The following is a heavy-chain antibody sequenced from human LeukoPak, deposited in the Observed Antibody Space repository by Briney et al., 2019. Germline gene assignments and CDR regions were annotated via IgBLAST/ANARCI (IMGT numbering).Heavy chain of an antibody. D-gene: IGHD5-18*01. Sequence: ASVKVSCKASGYTFTGYYMQWVRQAPGQGLEWMGWINPNSGGTNYAQKFQGRVTMTRGTSISTAYMELSRLRSDDTAVYYCARVGIQLDTLDYWGQGTLVTVSS. CDR1: GYTFTGYY. CDR2: INPNSGGT. CDR3: ARVGIQLDTLDY. V-gene: IGHV1-2*02. J-gene: IGHJ4*02.